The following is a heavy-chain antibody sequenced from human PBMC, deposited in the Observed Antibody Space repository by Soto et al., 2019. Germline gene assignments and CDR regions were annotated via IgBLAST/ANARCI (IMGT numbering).Heavy chain of an antibody. CDR3: AKGSRFGSSRSYYYYMDV. J-gene: IGHJ6*03. CDR1: GFTFSSYA. Sequence: GGSLRLSCAASGFTFSSYAMSWVRQAPGKGLEWVSAISGSGGSTYYADSVKGRFTISRDNSKNTLYLQMNSLRAEDTAVYYCAKGSRFGSSRSYYYYMDVWGKGTTVTVSS. D-gene: IGHD6-6*01. V-gene: IGHV3-23*01. CDR2: ISGSGGST.